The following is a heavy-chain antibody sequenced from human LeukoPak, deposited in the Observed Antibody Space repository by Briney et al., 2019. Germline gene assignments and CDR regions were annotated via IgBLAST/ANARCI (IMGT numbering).Heavy chain of an antibody. D-gene: IGHD6-25*01. Sequence: SETLSLTCAVYGGSFSGYYWSWIRQPPGKGLEWIEEINHSGSTNYNPSLKSRVTISVDTSKNQFSLKLSSVTAADTAVYYCARKGGYFYYGMDVWGQGTTVTVSS. V-gene: IGHV4-34*01. CDR2: INHSGST. CDR1: GGSFSGYY. J-gene: IGHJ6*02. CDR3: ARKGGYFYYGMDV.